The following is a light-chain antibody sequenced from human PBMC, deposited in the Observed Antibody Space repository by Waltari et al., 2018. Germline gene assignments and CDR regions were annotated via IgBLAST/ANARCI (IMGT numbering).Light chain of an antibody. CDR3: QQSYT. CDR2: GAS. CDR1: QSISEY. V-gene: IGKV1-39*01. J-gene: IGKJ4*01. Sequence: DIQMTQSQSSLSASVGEKVTITCRASQSISEYLNWYQQKPGKAPKLLIYGASSLQSEVPSRFSGSGSGTDFTLSITSLQPEDSATYYCQQSYTFGGGTKVEIK.